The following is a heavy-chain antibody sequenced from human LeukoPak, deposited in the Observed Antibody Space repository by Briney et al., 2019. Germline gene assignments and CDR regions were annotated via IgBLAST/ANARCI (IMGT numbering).Heavy chain of an antibody. CDR3: ARERWFGESTPNWFDP. J-gene: IGHJ5*02. Sequence: AESLRLSCAASGFTFSSYSRNWVRQAPGKGLEWVSAISSSSSNIYYADSVKGRFTNSRDNAKNSLYLQMNSLRAEDTAVYYCARERWFGESTPNWFDPWGQGTLVTVSS. V-gene: IGHV3-21*01. D-gene: IGHD3-10*01. CDR2: ISSSSSNI. CDR1: GFTFSSYS.